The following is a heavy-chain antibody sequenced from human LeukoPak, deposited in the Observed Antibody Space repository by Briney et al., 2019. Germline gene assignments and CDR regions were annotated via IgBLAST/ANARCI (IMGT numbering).Heavy chain of an antibody. Sequence: GGSLRLSCAASGFILSSYAMSWVRQAPGEGLEWVSAISGGGSNTYYAESVKGRFTISRDNSKNTLYLQMNSLRAEDTAVYYCATRNLDIVVVPAAIGPPSFWGQGTMVTVSS. CDR3: ATRNLDIVVVPAAIGPPSF. D-gene: IGHD2-2*02. J-gene: IGHJ3*01. CDR2: ISGGGSNT. V-gene: IGHV3-23*01. CDR1: GFILSSYA.